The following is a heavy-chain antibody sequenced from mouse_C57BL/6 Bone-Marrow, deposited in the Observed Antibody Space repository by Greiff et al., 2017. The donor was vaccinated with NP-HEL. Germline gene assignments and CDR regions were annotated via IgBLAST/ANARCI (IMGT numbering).Heavy chain of an antibody. D-gene: IGHD4-1*01. J-gene: IGHJ2*01. CDR2: IDPSDSYT. CDR1: GYTFTSYW. Sequence: QVQLKQPGAELVKPGASVKLSCKASGYTFTSYWMQWVKQRPGQGLEWIGEIDPSDSYTNYNQKFKGKATLTVDTSSSTAYMQLSNLTSEDSAVYYCARTNSYYFDYWGQGTTLTVSS. CDR3: ARTNSYYFDY. V-gene: IGHV1-50*01.